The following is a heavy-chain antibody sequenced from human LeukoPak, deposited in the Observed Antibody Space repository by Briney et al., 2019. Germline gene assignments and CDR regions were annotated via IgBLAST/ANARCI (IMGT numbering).Heavy chain of an antibody. D-gene: IGHD1-26*01. CDR3: AKGRVGTMWYFDY. CDR1: GFTFSSYA. CDR2: ISGSGAST. Sequence: GGSLRLSCAASGFTFSSYAMSWVRQAPGKGLEWVSDISGSGASTYYADSVKGRFTISRDNSKNTLYLQMNSLRAEDTAVYYCAKGRVGTMWYFDYWGQGTLVTVSS. V-gene: IGHV3-23*01. J-gene: IGHJ4*02.